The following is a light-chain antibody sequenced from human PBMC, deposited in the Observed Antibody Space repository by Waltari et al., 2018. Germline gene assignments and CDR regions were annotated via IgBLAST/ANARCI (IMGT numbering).Light chain of an antibody. CDR2: VNSDGSH. CDR3: QTGGHGTWV. CDR1: SAHRSTV. Sequence: QLAVTQSPSASASLGASVKLTCTLSSAHRSTVIAWPQQQPEKGPRYLMKVNSDGSHSRGDEIPDRFSGSSSGAERYLTISSLQAEDEADYYCQTGGHGTWVFGGGTKLTVL. V-gene: IGLV4-69*01. J-gene: IGLJ3*02.